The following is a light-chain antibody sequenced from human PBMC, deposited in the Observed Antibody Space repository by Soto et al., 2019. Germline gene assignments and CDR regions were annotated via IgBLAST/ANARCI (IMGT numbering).Light chain of an antibody. V-gene: IGKV1-27*01. CDR2: VAS. J-gene: IGKJ1*01. CDR1: QGISNY. CDR3: QKSNSAAWT. Sequence: DIQMTQSPSALSASVGDRVTITCRASQGISNYLAWYQQQPGKVPKLLIYVASTLQSGVPSRFSGSGSGTDFTLTISSLQPEDVATYYCQKSNSAAWTVRQGTKVEIK.